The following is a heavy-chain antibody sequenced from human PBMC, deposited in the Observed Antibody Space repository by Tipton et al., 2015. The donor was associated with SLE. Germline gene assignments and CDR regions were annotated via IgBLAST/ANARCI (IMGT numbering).Heavy chain of an antibody. Sequence: GSLRLSCAVYGGSFNGFYWNWIRQSPGKGLEWIGEINHSGSTNYNPSIKSRVTISVDTSKNQFSLKLNSVTAADTAVYYCARVRYSSGWTDAFDIWGQGTMVTVSS. CDR3: ARVRYSSGWTDAFDI. J-gene: IGHJ3*02. V-gene: IGHV4-34*01. CDR2: INHSGST. D-gene: IGHD6-19*01. CDR1: GGSFNGFY.